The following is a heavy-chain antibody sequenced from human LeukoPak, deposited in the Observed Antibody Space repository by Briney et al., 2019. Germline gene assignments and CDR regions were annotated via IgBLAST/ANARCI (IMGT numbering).Heavy chain of an antibody. CDR3: ARSVSSWVNHFDY. Sequence: SETLSLTCTVSGGSISSYYWSWIRQPPGKGLEWIGYIYYSGSTNYNPSLKSRVTISVDTSKNQFSLKLSSVTAADTAVYYCARSVSSWVNHFDYWGLGTLVTVSS. J-gene: IGHJ4*02. D-gene: IGHD6-13*01. V-gene: IGHV4-59*08. CDR2: IYYSGST. CDR1: GGSISSYY.